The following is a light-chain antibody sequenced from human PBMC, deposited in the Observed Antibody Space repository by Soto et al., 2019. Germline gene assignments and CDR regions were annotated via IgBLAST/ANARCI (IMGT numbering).Light chain of an antibody. V-gene: IGKV1-33*01. J-gene: IGKJ3*01. CDR3: QVYDYISAGFT. CDR2: DAS. CDR1: QDIRQY. Sequence: DIQMTQSPSSLSASIGDRVTITCQASQDIRQYLNWYQQKPGKAPKLLIYDASRLETGVPSRFSGSGSGTDFPFNVSRLQPEDIAKYSCQVYDYISAGFTFGPGTKVDLK.